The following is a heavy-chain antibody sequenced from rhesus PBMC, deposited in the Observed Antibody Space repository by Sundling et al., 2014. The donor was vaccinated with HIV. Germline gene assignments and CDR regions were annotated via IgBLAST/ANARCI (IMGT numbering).Heavy chain of an antibody. V-gene: IGHV4-165*02. CDR3: ARSLAGTSGYFGY. J-gene: IGHJ4*01. Sequence: QVQLQESGPGLVKPSETLSLTCGVSGGSISGYYCNWIRQPPGKRLEWIGYVAVNTGSTSYNPSLKSRVTISTDTSKNQFSLKLNSVTAADTAVYYCARSLAGTSGYFGYWGQGVLVTVSS. CDR2: VAVNTGST. CDR1: GGSISGYY. D-gene: IGHD1-1*01.